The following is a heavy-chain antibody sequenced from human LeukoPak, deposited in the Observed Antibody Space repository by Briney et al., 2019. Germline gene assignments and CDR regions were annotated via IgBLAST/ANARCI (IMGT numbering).Heavy chain of an antibody. V-gene: IGHV3-30*04. CDR1: GFTFSSYA. CDR3: ARELGSGSYRARSSDAFDI. Sequence: GRSLRLSCAASGFTFSSYAIHWGRQAPGKGLEWVTVISYDGTNKYYAYSVKGRFTISRDNSKNPLYLQMNSLRAEDTAVYYCARELGSGSYRARSSDAFDIWGQGTMVTVSS. CDR2: ISYDGTNK. D-gene: IGHD3-10*01. J-gene: IGHJ3*02.